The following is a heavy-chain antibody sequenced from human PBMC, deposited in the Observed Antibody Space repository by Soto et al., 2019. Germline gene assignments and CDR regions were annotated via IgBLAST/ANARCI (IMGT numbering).Heavy chain of an antibody. J-gene: IGHJ5*02. CDR2: ISAYNGNT. CDR3: ARDPSGYSDWFAP. CDR1: PYTFPSYG. Sequence: ASVQVSCKASPYTFPSYGISWVRQAPGQGLEWTGWISAYNGNTNYEQKLQGRVSMTTDTSTSTAYMELTSLRSDDTAVYYCARDPSGYSDWFAPWGQGTLVTVSS. V-gene: IGHV1-18*01. D-gene: IGHD6-13*01.